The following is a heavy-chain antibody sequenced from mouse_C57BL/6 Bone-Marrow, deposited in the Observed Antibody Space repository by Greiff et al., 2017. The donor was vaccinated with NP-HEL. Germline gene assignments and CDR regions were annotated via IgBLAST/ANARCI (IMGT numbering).Heavy chain of an antibody. J-gene: IGHJ1*03. CDR3: ARRWAYYSNYWYVDV. Sequence: VQLQQSGPELVKPGASVKISCTASGYSFTDYNMNWVKQSHGKSLEWIGVINPNYGNTSYNQKFKGKATLTVDPSSSTAYMQLNSLTSEASAVYDCARRWAYYSNYWYVDVWGTGTTVTVSS. CDR1: GYSFTDYN. V-gene: IGHV1-39*01. CDR2: INPNYGNT. D-gene: IGHD2-5*01.